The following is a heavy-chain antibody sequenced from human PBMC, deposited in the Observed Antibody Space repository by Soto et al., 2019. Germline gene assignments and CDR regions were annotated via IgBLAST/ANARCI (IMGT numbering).Heavy chain of an antibody. J-gene: IGHJ4*02. Sequence: QVQLQESGPGLVKPSGTLSLTCAVSGGSISSSNWWSWVRQPPGKGLEWIGEIYHSGSTNYNPSLKGQGTITVDKSKNQYSLKLSTVAAADTAVYYCARGANDFTLTDLDYWGQGTLVTVSS. CDR3: ARGANDFTLTDLDY. CDR1: GGSISSSNW. V-gene: IGHV4-4*02. D-gene: IGHD2-21*02. CDR2: IYHSGST.